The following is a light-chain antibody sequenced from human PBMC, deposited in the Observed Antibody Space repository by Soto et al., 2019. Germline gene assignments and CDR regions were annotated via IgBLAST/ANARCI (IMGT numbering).Light chain of an antibody. CDR1: SSNLGAGYD. CDR3: QAYDYSMTASV. Sequence: QSVLTQPPSVSGAPGQRVTISCTGNSSNLGAGYDVHWYQQLPGTAPKVVIYGNRNRPSGVPERFSGSKSGTSASLAITGRQAEDEAAYYCQAYDYSMTASVFGGGTKLTVL. J-gene: IGLJ3*02. V-gene: IGLV1-40*01. CDR2: GNR.